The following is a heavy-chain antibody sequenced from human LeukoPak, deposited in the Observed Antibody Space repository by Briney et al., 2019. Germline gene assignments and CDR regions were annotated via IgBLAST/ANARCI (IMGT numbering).Heavy chain of an antibody. CDR1: GFTFSNAW. J-gene: IGHJ6*02. CDR3: TTVGLTMVRGVTFYYYGMDV. D-gene: IGHD3-10*01. CDR2: IKSKTDGGTT. Sequence: PGGSLRLSCAASGFTFSNAWMSWVRQAPGKGLEWVGRIKSKTDGGTTDYAAPVKGRFTISRDDSKNTLYLQMDSLKTEDTAVYYCTTVGLTMVRGVTFYYYGMDVWGQGTTVTVSS. V-gene: IGHV3-15*01.